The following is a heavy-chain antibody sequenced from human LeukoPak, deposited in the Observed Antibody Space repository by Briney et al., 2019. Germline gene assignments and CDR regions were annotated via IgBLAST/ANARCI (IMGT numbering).Heavy chain of an antibody. J-gene: IGHJ4*02. D-gene: IGHD6-13*01. CDR1: GGSLSGYY. CDR3: ARHHSGQQLDYYDY. V-gene: IGHV4-39*07. Sequence: PSETLSLTCTVSGGSLSGYYWSWIRQPPGKGLEWIGSIYYSGSIYYNPSLKSRVTISVDTSKNQFSLKLSSVTAADTAVYYCARHHSGQQLDYYDYWGQGTLVTVSS. CDR2: IYYSGSI.